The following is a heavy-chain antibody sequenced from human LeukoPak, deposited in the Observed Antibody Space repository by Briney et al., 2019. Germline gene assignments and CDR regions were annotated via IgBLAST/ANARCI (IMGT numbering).Heavy chain of an antibody. D-gene: IGHD1-1*01. V-gene: IGHV3-33*01. J-gene: IGHJ4*02. Sequence: GGSLRLSCAASGFTFSSYGMHWVRQAPGKGLEWVAVIWYDGSNKYYADSVKGRFTISRDYSKNTLYLQMNSLRAEDTAVYYCAREVQLSLDYWGEGTLVTVSS. CDR3: AREVQLSLDY. CDR1: GFTFSSYG. CDR2: IWYDGSNK.